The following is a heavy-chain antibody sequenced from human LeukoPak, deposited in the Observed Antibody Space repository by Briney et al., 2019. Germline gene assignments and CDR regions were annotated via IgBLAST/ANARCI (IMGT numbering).Heavy chain of an antibody. CDR2: IHQDGSEK. V-gene: IGHV3-7*01. CDR1: GFTFRPYW. D-gene: IGHD6-19*01. J-gene: IGHJ4*02. CDR3: AREGSSAISHAADY. Sequence: PEGSLRPSCAASGFTFRPYWMTWVRQAPGKGLQWGAYIHQDGSEKNYVDSVKGRFTISRDNAKNSLYLQMNSLRAEDTAVYYCAREGSSAISHAADYRGQGTLVTVSS.